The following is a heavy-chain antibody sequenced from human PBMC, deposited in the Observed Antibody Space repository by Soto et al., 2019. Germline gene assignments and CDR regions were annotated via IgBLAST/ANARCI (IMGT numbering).Heavy chain of an antibody. J-gene: IGHJ6*02. V-gene: IGHV1-8*01. Sequence: GASVKVSCKASGYTFTSYDINWVRQATGQGLEWMGWMNPNSGNTGYAQKFQGRVTMTRNTSISTAYMELSSLRSEDTAVYYCAREGRYYYGSGGHYYYYGMDVRGQGTTVTVSS. CDR1: GYTFTSYD. D-gene: IGHD3-10*01. CDR3: AREGRYYYGSGGHYYYYGMDV. CDR2: MNPNSGNT.